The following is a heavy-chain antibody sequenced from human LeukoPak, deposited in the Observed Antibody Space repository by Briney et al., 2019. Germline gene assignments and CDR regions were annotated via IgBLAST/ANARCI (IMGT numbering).Heavy chain of an antibody. V-gene: IGHV3-23*01. J-gene: IGHJ4*02. D-gene: IGHD3-9*01. CDR1: GLTFSDHA. Sequence: PGGSLRLSCAASGLTFSDHAMGWVRQAPGKGLEWVSSISGSSGNTYYADSVKGRFTISRDNSKNTLYLQMNSLRAEDTAVYYCAKERYFDWLFTFDYWGQGTLVTVSS. CDR3: AKERYFDWLFTFDY. CDR2: ISGSSGNT.